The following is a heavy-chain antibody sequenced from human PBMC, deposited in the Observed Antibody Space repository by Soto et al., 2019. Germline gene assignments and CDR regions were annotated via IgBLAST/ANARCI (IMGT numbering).Heavy chain of an antibody. Sequence: SETLSLTCGVYGGSFRNYYWIWVRQPPGKGLEWIGEVNNSGEATYNPSLQSRVTISLDTSNNHFSLKMTSVTAADTAMYYCSTRAYDTNGYYRFDPWGQGTLVTVS. J-gene: IGHJ5*01. CDR1: GGSFRNYY. V-gene: IGHV4-34*01. CDR3: STRAYDTNGYYRFDP. D-gene: IGHD3-22*01. CDR2: VNNSGEA.